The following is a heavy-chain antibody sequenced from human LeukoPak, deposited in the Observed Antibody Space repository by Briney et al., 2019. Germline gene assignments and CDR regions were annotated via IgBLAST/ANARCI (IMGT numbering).Heavy chain of an antibody. CDR3: ARRDGTFDN. J-gene: IGHJ4*02. CDR2: VYSSGST. D-gene: IGHD1-14*01. V-gene: IGHV4-59*01. CDR1: GGSISSYY. Sequence: PSETLSLTCTVSGGSISSYYWSWIRQPPGKGLEWIGYVYSSGSTNCNPSLKSRVTISVDTSKNQFSLKLSSVTAADTAVYYCARRDGTFDNWGQGTLVTVSS.